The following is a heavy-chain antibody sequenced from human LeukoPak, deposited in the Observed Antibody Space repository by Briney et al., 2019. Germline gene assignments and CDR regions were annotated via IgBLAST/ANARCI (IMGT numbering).Heavy chain of an antibody. CDR3: AKVMRGSYSPFDI. V-gene: IGHV3-30*18. Sequence: GGSLRLSCAASGFTFSSYGIHWVRQAPGKGLEWVAVISYDGSNKYYADSVKGRFTISRDNSKNTLYLQMDSLRAEDTAVYYCAKVMRGSYSPFDIWGQGTMVTVSS. CDR1: GFTFSSYG. D-gene: IGHD1-26*01. CDR2: ISYDGSNK. J-gene: IGHJ3*02.